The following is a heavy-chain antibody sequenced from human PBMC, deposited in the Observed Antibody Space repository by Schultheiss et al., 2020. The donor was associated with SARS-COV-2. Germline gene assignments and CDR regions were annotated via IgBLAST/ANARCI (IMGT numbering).Heavy chain of an antibody. D-gene: IGHD1-26*01. CDR2: IRSKAYGGTT. CDR3: AKDLVLGRYYYYYGMDV. J-gene: IGHJ6*02. Sequence: GGSLRLSCAASGFTFSSYAMSWVRQAPGKGLEWVGFIRSKAYGGTTEYAASVKGRFTISRDDSKNSLYLQMNSLRAEDTAVYYCAKDLVLGRYYYYYGMDVWGQGTTVTVSS. V-gene: IGHV3-71*01. CDR1: GFTFSSYA.